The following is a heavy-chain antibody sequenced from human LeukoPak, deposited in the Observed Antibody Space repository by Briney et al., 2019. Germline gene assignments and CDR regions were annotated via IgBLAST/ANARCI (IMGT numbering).Heavy chain of an antibody. Sequence: ASVKVSCKASGYTFTGYYMHWVRQAPGQGLEWMGWINPKSGSTNYAQKFQGRVTMTRDTSISTAYMEMSRLRSDDTAVCYCARNLWFGESSDAFDMWGQGTMVTVSS. CDR3: ARNLWFGESSDAFDM. CDR2: INPKSGST. V-gene: IGHV1-2*02. J-gene: IGHJ3*02. D-gene: IGHD3-10*01. CDR1: GYTFTGYY.